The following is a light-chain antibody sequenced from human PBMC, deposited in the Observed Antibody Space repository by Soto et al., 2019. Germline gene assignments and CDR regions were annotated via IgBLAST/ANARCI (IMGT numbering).Light chain of an antibody. Sequence: EVVLTQSPGTLSLSPGERATLSCRASQSVSSSYLAWYQQKPGQAPRLLIDGASSRATGIPDRFSGSGSGTDCTLTISRLEPADGGVYYCQQYGSSPPLTFGGGTNVESK. J-gene: IGKJ4*01. CDR3: QQYGSSPPLT. CDR1: QSVSSSY. CDR2: GAS. V-gene: IGKV3-20*01.